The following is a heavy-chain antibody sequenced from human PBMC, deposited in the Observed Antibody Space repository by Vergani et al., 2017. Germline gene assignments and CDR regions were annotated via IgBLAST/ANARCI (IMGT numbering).Heavy chain of an antibody. CDR1: GFTFSSYW. Sequence: EVQLVESGGGLVQPGGSLRLSCAASGFTFSSYWMSWVRQAPGKGLEWVANIKQDGSERYYVDSVKDRFTISRDNAKNSLYLQMDSLRAEDTAVYYCARAYCSRTSCYFDYWGQGALVTVSS. V-gene: IGHV3-7*03. CDR2: IKQDGSER. J-gene: IGHJ4*02. CDR3: ARAYCSRTSCYFDY. D-gene: IGHD2-2*01.